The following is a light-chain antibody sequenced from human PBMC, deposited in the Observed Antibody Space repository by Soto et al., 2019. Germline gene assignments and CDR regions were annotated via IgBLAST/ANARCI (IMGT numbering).Light chain of an antibody. CDR3: SAWDDSLNGLL. CDR2: RSN. J-gene: IGLJ2*01. V-gene: IGLV1-44*01. Sequence: QSALTQPPSASGTPGQRVTVSCSGSTANIGSHTVNWYYQLPGTAPKLLIYRSNQRPSGVPDRFSASKSGTSASLAISGLQSEDEADYYCSAWDDSLNGLLFGGGTKLTVL. CDR1: TANIGSHT.